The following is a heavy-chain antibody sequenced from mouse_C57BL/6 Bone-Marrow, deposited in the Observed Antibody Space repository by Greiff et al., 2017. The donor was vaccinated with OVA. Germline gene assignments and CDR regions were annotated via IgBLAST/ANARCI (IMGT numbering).Heavy chain of an antibody. Sequence: QVQLQQPGAELVKPGASVKMSCKASGYTFTSYWITWVKQRPGQGLEWIGDIYPGSGSTNYNEKFKSKATLTVDTSSSTAYMQLSSLTSEDSAVYYCAREGGGSGYDAMDYWGQGTSVTVSS. V-gene: IGHV1-55*01. D-gene: IGHD3-2*02. CDR2: IYPGSGST. J-gene: IGHJ4*01. CDR3: AREGGGSGYDAMDY. CDR1: GYTFTSYW.